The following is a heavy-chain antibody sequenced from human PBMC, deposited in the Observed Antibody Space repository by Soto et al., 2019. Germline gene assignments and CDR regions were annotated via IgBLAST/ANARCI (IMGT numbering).Heavy chain of an antibody. CDR3: ARVSGRRTTGTLAPDY. CDR2: ISSSGSTI. J-gene: IGHJ4*02. V-gene: IGHV3-11*01. Sequence: VGSLRLSCAASGFTFSDYYMSWIRQAPGKGLEWVSYISSSGSTIYYADSVKGRFTISRDNAKNSLYLQMNSPRAEDTAVYYCARVSGRRTTGTLAPDYWGQGTLVTVSS. D-gene: IGHD1-1*01. CDR1: GFTFSDYY.